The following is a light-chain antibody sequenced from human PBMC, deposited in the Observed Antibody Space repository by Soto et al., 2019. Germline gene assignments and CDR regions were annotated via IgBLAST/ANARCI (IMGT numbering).Light chain of an antibody. CDR2: KAS. J-gene: IGKJ1*01. CDR3: QQSRT. CDR1: QSISSW. V-gene: IGKV1-5*03. Sequence: DIQMIQFPSTLSASIGDRVTITCRASQSISSWLAWYQQKPGKAPRLLIYKASSLQSGVPSRFSGSASGTEFTLTVSSLQPDDFATYYCQQSRTFGQGTKVEIK.